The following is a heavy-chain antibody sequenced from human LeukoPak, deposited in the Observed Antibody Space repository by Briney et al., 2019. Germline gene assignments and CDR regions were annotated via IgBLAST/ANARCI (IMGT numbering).Heavy chain of an antibody. D-gene: IGHD6-13*01. V-gene: IGHV3-30*18. CDR3: AKEYSSHYYYGMDV. CDR2: ISYDGSNK. CDR1: GFTFSSYG. Sequence: GRSLRLSCAASGFTFSSYGMHWVRQAPGKGLEWVAVISYDGSNKYYADSVKGRFTISRDNSKNTLYLQMNSLRAEDTAVHYCAKEYSSHYYYGMDVWGQGTTVTVSS. J-gene: IGHJ6*02.